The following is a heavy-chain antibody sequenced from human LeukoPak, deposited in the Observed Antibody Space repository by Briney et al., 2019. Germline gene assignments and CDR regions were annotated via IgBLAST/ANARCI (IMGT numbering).Heavy chain of an antibody. V-gene: IGHV4-34*01. Sequence: SETLSLTCAVYGGSFSGYYWSWIRQPPGKGLEWIGEINHSGNTNYNPSLKSRVTISVDTSKNQFSLKLSSVTAADTAVYYCARLDCSGGSCYFYYYYMDVWGKGTTVTVSS. J-gene: IGHJ6*03. CDR3: ARLDCSGGSCYFYYYYMDV. D-gene: IGHD2-15*01. CDR2: INHSGNT. CDR1: GGSFSGYY.